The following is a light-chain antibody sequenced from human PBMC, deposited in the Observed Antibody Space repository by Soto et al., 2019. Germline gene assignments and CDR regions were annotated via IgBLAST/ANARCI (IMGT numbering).Light chain of an antibody. Sequence: EIVLTQSPGTLSLSPGERATLSCRASQSVSSSYLAWYQQKPGQAPRLLIYGASSRATGIPDRFSGSGSGTDFTLTISRLEPEDFAVYYCQQYGSSRVFGGGTRWIS. V-gene: IGKV3-20*01. CDR2: GAS. J-gene: IGKJ4*01. CDR3: QQYGSSRV. CDR1: QSVSSSY.